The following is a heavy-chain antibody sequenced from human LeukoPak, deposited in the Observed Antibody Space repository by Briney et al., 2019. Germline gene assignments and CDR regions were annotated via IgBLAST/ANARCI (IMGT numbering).Heavy chain of an antibody. Sequence: PGGSLRLSCAASGFTFSIYAMTWVRHAPGKGLEWVSTISDSGGDTYSADSVKGRFSISRDNSKNTVYLQMNSLRAEDTAVYYCAKVRGSSRSGAFDIWGQGIMVTVSS. CDR3: AKVRGSSRSGAFDI. V-gene: IGHV3-23*01. CDR2: ISDSGGDT. D-gene: IGHD2-2*01. CDR1: GFTFSIYA. J-gene: IGHJ3*02.